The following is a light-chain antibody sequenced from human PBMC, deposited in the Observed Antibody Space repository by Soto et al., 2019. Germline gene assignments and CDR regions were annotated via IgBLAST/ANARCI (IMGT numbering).Light chain of an antibody. CDR1: SSDVGGYDY. CDR3: SSHTSGNTRV. Sequence: QSALTQPASVSGSPGQSIAISCTGTSSDVGGYDYVSWYQQHPDKAPKLMIYEVTKRPSGVSKRFSGSKSGNTASLTISGLQPEDEADYYCSSHTSGNTRVFGSGTKVTVL. V-gene: IGLV2-14*01. J-gene: IGLJ1*01. CDR2: EVT.